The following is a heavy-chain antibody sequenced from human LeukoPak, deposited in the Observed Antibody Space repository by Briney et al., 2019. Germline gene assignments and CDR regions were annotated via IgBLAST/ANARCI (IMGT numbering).Heavy chain of an antibody. D-gene: IGHD3-22*01. CDR3: VRELPPVVQYYFDY. J-gene: IGHJ4*02. Sequence: PGGSLRLSCTGSGFTFSSYGLHWVHQAPGKGLEWVAVIWYDGSNKYYADSVKGRFTISRDNSRNTLYLQMNSLRAEDTAVYYCVRELPPVVQYYFDYWGPGTLVTVSS. CDR2: IWYDGSNK. CDR1: GFTFSSYG. V-gene: IGHV3-33*08.